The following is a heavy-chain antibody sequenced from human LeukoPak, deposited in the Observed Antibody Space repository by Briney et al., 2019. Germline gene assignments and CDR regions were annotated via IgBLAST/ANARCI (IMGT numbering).Heavy chain of an antibody. D-gene: IGHD4-17*01. CDR3: ATTYGDYVGG. CDR1: GGSISSNNYY. Sequence: SETLSLTCTVSGGSISSNNYYWGWIRQPPGKGLEWIGNIYTTGSTYYSPSLKSRVIISLDTSENQFSLTLRSLTAADTAVYYCATTYGDYVGGWGQGTLVTVSS. V-gene: IGHV4-39*07. CDR2: IYTTGST. J-gene: IGHJ4*02.